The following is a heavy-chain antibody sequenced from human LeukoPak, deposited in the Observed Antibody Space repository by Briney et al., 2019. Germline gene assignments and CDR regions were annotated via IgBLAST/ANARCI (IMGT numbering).Heavy chain of an antibody. CDR2: IYTSGST. V-gene: IGHV4-61*02. D-gene: IGHD1-26*01. J-gene: IGHJ5*02. CDR1: GGSITSGSHY. Sequence: SETLSLTCTVSGGSITSGSHYWSWIRQPAGKGLEWIGRIYTSGSTNYNPSLKSRVTMSVDTSKNQFSLKLSSVTAADTAVYYCARGREWELPTNWFDPWGQGTLVTVSS. CDR3: ARGREWELPTNWFDP.